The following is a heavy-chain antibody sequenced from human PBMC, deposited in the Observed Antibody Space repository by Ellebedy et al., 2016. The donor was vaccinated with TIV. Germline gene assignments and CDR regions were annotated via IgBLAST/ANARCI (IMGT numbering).Heavy chain of an antibody. J-gene: IGHJ4*02. CDR2: IYSGGST. V-gene: IGHV3-53*01. D-gene: IGHD2-2*01. CDR1: ADSFINYY. Sequence: ETLSLTCTFSADSFINYYWTWIRQPPGKGLEWVSVIYSGGSTYYADSVKGRFIISRDNSKNTLYLQMNYLSVEDTAMYYCARLEPLWGDDYWGQGTLVTVSS. CDR3: ARLEPLWGDDY.